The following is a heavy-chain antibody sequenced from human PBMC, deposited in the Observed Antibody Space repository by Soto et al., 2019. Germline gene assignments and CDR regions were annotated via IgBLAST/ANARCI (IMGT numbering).Heavy chain of an antibody. CDR2: FSGSGGST. J-gene: IGHJ4*02. Sequence: GGSLRLSCAASGFTFSSYAMSWVRQAPGKGLEWVSAFSGSGGSTYYADSVKGRFTISRDNSKNTLYLQMNSLRAEDTAVYYCAKDQGNYYGSGSYYPIGYWGQGTLVTVSS. CDR3: AKDQGNYYGSGSYYPIGY. D-gene: IGHD3-10*01. V-gene: IGHV3-23*01. CDR1: GFTFSSYA.